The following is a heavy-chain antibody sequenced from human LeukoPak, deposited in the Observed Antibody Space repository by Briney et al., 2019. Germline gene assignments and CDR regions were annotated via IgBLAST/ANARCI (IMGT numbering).Heavy chain of an antibody. CDR3: ARAYDSSGYYWY. CDR2: IYYSGST. J-gene: IGHJ4*02. D-gene: IGHD3-22*01. Sequence: PSETLSLTCTVSGGSISSGDYYWSWIRQRPGKGLEWIGYIYYSGSTYYNPSLKSRVTISVDTSKNQFSLKLSSVTAADTAVYYCARAYDSSGYYWYWGQGTLVTVSS. V-gene: IGHV4-30-4*01. CDR1: GGSISSGDYY.